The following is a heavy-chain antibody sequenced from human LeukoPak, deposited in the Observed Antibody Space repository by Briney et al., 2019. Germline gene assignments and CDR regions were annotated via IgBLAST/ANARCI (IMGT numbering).Heavy chain of an antibody. CDR1: GDSINGYF. CDR2: IYYSGGT. V-gene: IGHV4-59*12. CDR3: AGYLTTGTYGHGFDY. Sequence: PSETLSLTCTVSGDSINGYFWSWIRQPPGKGLEWIGYIYYSGGTNYNPSLKSRVTISVDTSKNQFSLKLSSVSAADTAVYCCAGYLTTGTYGHGFDYWGQGTLVSVSS. D-gene: IGHD1/OR15-1a*01. J-gene: IGHJ4*02.